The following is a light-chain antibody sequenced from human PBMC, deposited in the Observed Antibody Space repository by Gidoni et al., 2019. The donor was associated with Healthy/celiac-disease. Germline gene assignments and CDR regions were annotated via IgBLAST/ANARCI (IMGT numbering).Light chain of an antibody. CDR1: QSVSSSY. CDR3: QQYGSSPPIT. CDR2: GAS. V-gene: IGKV3-20*01. J-gene: IGKJ5*01. Sequence: ELVFTQSPGTLSLSPGESAPLSCRASQSVSSSYFAWYQQKPGQAPRLLIYGASSRATGNPDRCSGSGAGTDFTLTISRLEPEDVAVDYCQQYGSSPPITFGQGTRLEIK.